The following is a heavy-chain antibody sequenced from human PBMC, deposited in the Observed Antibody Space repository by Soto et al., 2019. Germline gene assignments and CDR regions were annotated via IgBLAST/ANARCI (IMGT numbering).Heavy chain of an antibody. CDR1: GGSFSGYY. CDR2: IDQSGST. J-gene: IGHJ4*02. CDR3: ARNPLYSSGWYGYFDY. V-gene: IGHV4-34*01. D-gene: IGHD6-19*01. Sequence: SETLSLTCAVYGGSFSGYYWNWLRQPPGEGLEWIGKIDQSGSTNYNPSLKSRVTISVDTSKNQFSLKLSSVTAADTAVYYCARNPLYSSGWYGYFDYWGQGTLVTVSS.